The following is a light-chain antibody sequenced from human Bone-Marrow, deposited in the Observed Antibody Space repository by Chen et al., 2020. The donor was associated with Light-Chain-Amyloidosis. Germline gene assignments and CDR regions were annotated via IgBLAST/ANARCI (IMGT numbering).Light chain of an antibody. V-gene: IGLV2-14*01. CDR3: SSYTITNTLV. CDR2: EVT. CDR1: SSDVGGDNH. Sequence: QSALTQPASVSGSPGQSITISCTGTSSDVGGDNHVSWYQQHPDKAPKLMIYEVTNRPSWVADRLAGDKSDNTASLTISGLQTEDEADYFCSSYTITNTLVFGSGTRVTVL. J-gene: IGLJ1*01.